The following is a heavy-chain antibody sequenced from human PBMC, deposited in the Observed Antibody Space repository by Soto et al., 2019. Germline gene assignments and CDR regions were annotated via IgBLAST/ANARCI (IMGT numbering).Heavy chain of an antibody. V-gene: IGHV4-4*07. D-gene: IGHD2-2*01. J-gene: IGHJ4*02. CDR3: ARHRSSTRYFDY. Sequence: SETLSLTCTVSGGSISSYYWRWIRQPAGKGLEWIGRIYTSGSTNYNPSLKSRVTMSVDTSKNQFSLKLSSVTAADTAVYYCARHRSSTRYFDYWGQGTLVTVSS. CDR1: GGSISSYY. CDR2: IYTSGST.